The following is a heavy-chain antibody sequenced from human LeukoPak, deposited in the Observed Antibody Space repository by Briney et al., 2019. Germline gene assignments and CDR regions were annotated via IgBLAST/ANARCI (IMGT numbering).Heavy chain of an antibody. Sequence: SVKVSCKASGGTFSSYAISWVRQAPGQGLEWMGGIIPIFGTANYAQKFQGRVTITADKSTSTAYMELSSLRSEDTAVYYCATTPEYYDILTGGYYYFDYWGQGTLVTVSS. V-gene: IGHV1-69*06. CDR1: GGTFSSYA. CDR2: IIPIFGTA. CDR3: ATTPEYYDILTGGYYYFDY. D-gene: IGHD3-9*01. J-gene: IGHJ4*02.